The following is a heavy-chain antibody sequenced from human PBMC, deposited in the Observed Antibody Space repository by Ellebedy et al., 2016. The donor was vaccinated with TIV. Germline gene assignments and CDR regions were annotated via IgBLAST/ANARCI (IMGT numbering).Heavy chain of an antibody. V-gene: IGHV3-9*01. CDR3: DSGRYGTGSQLYYFDK. J-gene: IGHJ4*01. CDR1: GFDFTENA. Sequence: SLKISCAASGFDFTENAMHWLRQRPGKGLEWVARIAWSGAWIAYADSVKGRFTISRDNEKNFLYLQMSSLRVQDTAFYYCDSGRYGTGSQLYYFDKWGRGTLVTVSS. D-gene: IGHD3-10*01. CDR2: IAWSGAWI.